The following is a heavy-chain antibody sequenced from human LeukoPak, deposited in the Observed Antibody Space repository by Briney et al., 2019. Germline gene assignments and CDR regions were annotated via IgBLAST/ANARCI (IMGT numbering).Heavy chain of an antibody. D-gene: IGHD4/OR15-4a*01. CDR3: ARLLTTYFDF. CDR1: GYRFSTYW. CDR2: IYPDDSDI. J-gene: IGHJ4*02. V-gene: IGHV5-51*01. Sequence: GESLQISCKGSGYRFSTYWIAWVRQMPGKDLEYMGVIYPDDSDIIYSPSFQGQVTISVDRSINTAYLQWTSLNVSDTAVYYCARLLTTYFDFWGQGALVTVS.